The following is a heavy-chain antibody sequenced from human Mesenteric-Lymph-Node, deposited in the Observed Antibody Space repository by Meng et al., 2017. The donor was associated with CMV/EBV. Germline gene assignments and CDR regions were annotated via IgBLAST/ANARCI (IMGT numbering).Heavy chain of an antibody. Sequence: ASVKVSCKASGYSFTSHYIHWVRQAPGQGLEWMGLINPNSYSTAYAQQFQGRLTMTRDTSTGTVYMELSSLRSEDTAVYYCVRGGGTAHFDYWGQGTLVTVSS. D-gene: IGHD1-7*01. CDR2: INPNSYST. CDR1: GYSFTSHY. CDR3: VRGGGTAHFDY. J-gene: IGHJ4*02. V-gene: IGHV1-46*01.